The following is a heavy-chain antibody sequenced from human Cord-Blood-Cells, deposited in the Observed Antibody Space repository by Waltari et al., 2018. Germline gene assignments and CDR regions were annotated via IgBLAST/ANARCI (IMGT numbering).Heavy chain of an antibody. D-gene: IGHD3-10*01. CDR2: IYHSGST. V-gene: IGHV4-4*02. CDR3: ARGFRAEAPENSYYFDY. J-gene: IGHJ4*02. Sequence: QVQLQESGPGLVKPSGTLSLTCAVSGGSISSSNWWGWVATPPGKGLEWIGEIYHSGSTNYNPSLKSRVTISVDKSKNQFSLKLSSVTAADTAVYYCARGFRAEAPENSYYFDYWGQGTLVTVSS. CDR1: GGSISSSNW.